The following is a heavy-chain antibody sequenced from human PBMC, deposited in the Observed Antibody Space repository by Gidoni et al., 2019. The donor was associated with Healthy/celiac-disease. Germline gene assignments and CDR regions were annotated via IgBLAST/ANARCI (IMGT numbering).Heavy chain of an antibody. D-gene: IGHD6-13*01. CDR2: AT. V-gene: IGHV3-73*01. Sequence: ATAYAASVKGRFTISRDDSKNTAYLQMNSLKTEDTAVYYCTRTAGDLAAAGTYYYYGMDVWGQGTTVTVSS. J-gene: IGHJ6*02. CDR3: TRTAGDLAAAGTYYYYGMDV.